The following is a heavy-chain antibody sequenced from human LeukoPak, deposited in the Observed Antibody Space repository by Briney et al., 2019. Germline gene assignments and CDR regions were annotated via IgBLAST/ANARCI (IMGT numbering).Heavy chain of an antibody. D-gene: IGHD3-22*01. J-gene: IGHJ4*02. CDR1: GFTLSSYA. V-gene: IGHV3-23*01. CDR2: ISGSGGST. Sequence: GGSLRLSCAASGFTLSSYAMSWVRQGPGKGLQWVSAISGSGGSTYYADPVKGRFTISRDDSKNTLYLQMNSLRAEDTAVYYCTKDDGYYDSSGSFLFDSWGQGTLVPVSS. CDR3: TKDDGYYDSSGSFLFDS.